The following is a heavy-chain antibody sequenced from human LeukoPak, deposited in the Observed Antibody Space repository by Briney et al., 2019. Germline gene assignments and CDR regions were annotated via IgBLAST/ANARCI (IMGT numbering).Heavy chain of an antibody. V-gene: IGHV3-21*01. Sequence: PGGSLRLSCAASGFTFSSYSMNWDRQAPGKGLEWVSSISSSSSYIYYADSVKGRFTISRDNAKNSLYLQMNSLRAEDTAVYYCARDRSQYYDSSGYYHDYWGQGTLVTVSS. D-gene: IGHD3-22*01. CDR3: ARDRSQYYDSSGYYHDY. J-gene: IGHJ4*02. CDR2: ISSSSSYI. CDR1: GFTFSSYS.